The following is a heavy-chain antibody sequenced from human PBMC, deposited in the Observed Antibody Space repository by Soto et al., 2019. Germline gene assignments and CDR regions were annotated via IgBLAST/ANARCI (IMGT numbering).Heavy chain of an antibody. CDR3: ARYPYSSGWLDY. V-gene: IGHV4-34*01. D-gene: IGHD6-19*01. J-gene: IGHJ4*02. Sequence: SETLSLTCAVYGGSFSGYYWSWIRQPPGKGLEWIGEINHSGSTNYNPSLKSRVTISVDTSKNQFSLKLSSVTAADTAVYYCARYPYSSGWLDYWGQGTLVTVSS. CDR2: INHSGST. CDR1: GGSFSGYY.